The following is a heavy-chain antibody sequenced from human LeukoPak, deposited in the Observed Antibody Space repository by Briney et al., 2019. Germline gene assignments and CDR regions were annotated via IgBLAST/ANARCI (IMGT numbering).Heavy chain of an antibody. V-gene: IGHV1-18*01. CDR1: GYTFTSYG. Sequence: ASVKVSCKASGYTFTSYGISWVRQAPGQGLEWMGWISAYNGNTNYAQKLQGRVTMTTDTSTSTAYMELRSLRSDDTAVYYCASSSSPFDEFYYYDSSGYYYWGQGTTVTVSS. D-gene: IGHD3-22*01. CDR3: ASSSSPFDEFYYYDSSGYYY. J-gene: IGHJ6*02. CDR2: ISAYNGNT.